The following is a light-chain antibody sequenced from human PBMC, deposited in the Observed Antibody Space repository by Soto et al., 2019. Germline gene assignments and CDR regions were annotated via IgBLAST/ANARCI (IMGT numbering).Light chain of an antibody. CDR3: QQSYTTPLT. Sequence: DIQMTQSPSSLAASIGDRVTITCRSSQTMDTYLNWYQQKPGKAPKLPIHAASSLQSGVPSTFSVRGSATHFTLTIRSLQPYDYATLYSQQSYTTPLTFGGATKAEIK. J-gene: IGKJ4*01. V-gene: IGKV1-39*01. CDR2: AAS. CDR1: QTMDTY.